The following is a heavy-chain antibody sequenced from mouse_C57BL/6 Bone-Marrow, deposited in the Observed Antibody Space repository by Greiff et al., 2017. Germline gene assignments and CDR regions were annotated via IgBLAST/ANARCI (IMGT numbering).Heavy chain of an antibody. V-gene: IGHV1-81*01. D-gene: IGHD1-1*01. J-gene: IGHJ1*03. Sequence: VQLQQSGAELARPGASVKLSCKASGYTFTSYGISWVKQRTGQGLEWIGEIYPRSGNTYYNEKFKGKATLTADKSSSTAYMELRSLTSEDSAVYFSARGATVVGRYFDVWGTGTTVTVSS. CDR3: ARGATVVGRYFDV. CDR1: GYTFTSYG. CDR2: IYPRSGNT.